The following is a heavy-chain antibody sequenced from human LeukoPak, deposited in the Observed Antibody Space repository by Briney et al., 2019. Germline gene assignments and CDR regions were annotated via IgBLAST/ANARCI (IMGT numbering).Heavy chain of an antibody. D-gene: IGHD4-17*01. CDR3: ARSTTVTHYYYYYGMDV. Sequence: SETLSLTCTVSGGAISSNNYYWGWVRQPPGKGLEWIATISYSGRTYYNPSLTSQVTISIDTSKNQFSLKLSSVTAADTAVYYCARSTTVTHYYYYYGMDVWGQGTTVTVSS. V-gene: IGHV4-39*07. J-gene: IGHJ6*02. CDR2: ISYSGRT. CDR1: GGAISSNNYY.